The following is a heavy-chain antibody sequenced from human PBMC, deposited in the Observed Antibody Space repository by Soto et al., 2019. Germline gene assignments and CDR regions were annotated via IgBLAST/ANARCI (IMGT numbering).Heavy chain of an antibody. Sequence: PSETLSLTCAVSGGSISSSNWWSWVRQPPGKGLEWIGEIYHSGSTNYNPSLKSRVTISVDKSKNQFSLKLSSVTAADTAVYYCARRSSTMIVVAHDAFDIWGQGTMVTVSS. CDR3: ARRSSTMIVVAHDAFDI. V-gene: IGHV4-4*02. CDR2: IYHSGST. CDR1: GGSISSSNW. D-gene: IGHD3-22*01. J-gene: IGHJ3*02.